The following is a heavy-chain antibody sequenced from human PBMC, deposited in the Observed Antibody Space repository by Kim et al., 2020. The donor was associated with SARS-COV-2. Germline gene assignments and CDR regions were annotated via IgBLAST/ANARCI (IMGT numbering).Heavy chain of an antibody. CDR2: VSYSGAT. D-gene: IGHD3-9*01. V-gene: IGHV4-39*07. CDR1: GGSISSSGYL. J-gene: IGHJ1*01. Sequence: SETLSLTCTVSGGSISSSGYLWAWIRQSPEMGLEWPASVSYSGATYYNPSLKSRGTISKDTSKNQFSLELNSVTAAATAVYYCARHSISDWSLRYWGQGT. CDR3: ARHSISDWSLRY.